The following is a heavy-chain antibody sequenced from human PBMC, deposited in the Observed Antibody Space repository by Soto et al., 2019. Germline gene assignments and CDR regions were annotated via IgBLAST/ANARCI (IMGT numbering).Heavy chain of an antibody. CDR3: ARGRIQLWSTVDY. CDR2: IYYSGST. Sequence: SETLSLACTVSGCSISSYYWSWIRQPPGKGLEWIGYIYYSGSTNYNPSLKSRVTISVDTSKNQFSLKLSSVTAADTAVYYCARGRIQLWSTVDYCGEGTLVTLSS. D-gene: IGHD5-18*01. CDR1: GCSISSYY. J-gene: IGHJ4*02. V-gene: IGHV4-59*01.